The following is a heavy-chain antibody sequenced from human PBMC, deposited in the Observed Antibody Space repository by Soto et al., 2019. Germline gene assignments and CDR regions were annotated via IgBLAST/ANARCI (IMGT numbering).Heavy chain of an antibody. J-gene: IGHJ4*02. CDR1: GFSFNDYA. CDR3: AKAIVVVLAAGHYQLTRY. D-gene: IGHD2-2*01. Sequence: SLRLSCAASGFSFNDYAMTWVRQAPGKGLEWVSGISGHSGSTYYADTVKGRFIISRDNSKNTMYLQMSTLRVEDTSVYYCAKAIVVVLAAGHYQLTRYWGRGTQVTVSS. V-gene: IGHV3-23*01. CDR2: ISGHSGST.